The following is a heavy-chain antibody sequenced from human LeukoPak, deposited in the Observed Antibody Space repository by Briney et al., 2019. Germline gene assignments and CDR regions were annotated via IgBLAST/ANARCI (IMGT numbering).Heavy chain of an antibody. Sequence: SETLSLTCSVSGGSINSGSYYWGWVRQPPGKELEWIASISYSGTTHYNPSLKSRVTISLDTSKNQFSLKLSSVTAADTAVYYCARHHKGYYDILTGYYISEGFDYWGQGTLVTVSS. V-gene: IGHV4-39*01. D-gene: IGHD3-9*01. CDR3: ARHHKGYYDILTGYYISEGFDY. CDR1: GGSINSGSYY. J-gene: IGHJ4*02. CDR2: ISYSGTT.